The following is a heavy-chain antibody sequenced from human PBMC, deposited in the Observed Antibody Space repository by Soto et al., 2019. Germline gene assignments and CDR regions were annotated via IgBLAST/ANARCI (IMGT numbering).Heavy chain of an antibody. CDR1: GGSISSSSYY. V-gene: IGHV4-39*01. D-gene: IGHD3-16*01. CDR3: ARQGGRRSPYYYYGMDV. CDR2: IYYSGST. J-gene: IGHJ6*02. Sequence: PSETLSFTCTVSGGSISSSSYYWGWIRQPPGKGLEWIGSIYYSGSTYYNPSLKSRVTISVDTSKNQFSLKLSSVTAADTAVYYCARQGGRRSPYYYYGMDVWGQGTTVTVSS.